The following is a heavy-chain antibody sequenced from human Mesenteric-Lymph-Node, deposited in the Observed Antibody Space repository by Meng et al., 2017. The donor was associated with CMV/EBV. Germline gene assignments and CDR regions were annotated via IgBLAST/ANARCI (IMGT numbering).Heavy chain of an antibody. V-gene: IGHV4-34*01. CDR2: INHSGST. Sequence: SPTWPVYGGSLICSCVSWIRQPPGKGRELIGEINHSGSTNYNPTLKSRVTITLDTSKNQFSLKLSSVTAADTAVYYCARHQRWLKSEGGFNYWGQGTLVTVSS. CDR3: ARHQRWLKSEGGFNY. J-gene: IGHJ4*02. D-gene: IGHD4-23*01. CDR1: GGSLICSC.